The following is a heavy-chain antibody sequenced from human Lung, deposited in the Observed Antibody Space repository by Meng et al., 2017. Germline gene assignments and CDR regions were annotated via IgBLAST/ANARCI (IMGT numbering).Heavy chain of an antibody. CDR2: IKSNTDGGTA. V-gene: IGHV3-15*01. CDR1: GFYFNNDW. D-gene: IGHD1-26*01. J-gene: IGHJ4*02. CDR3: TWDDKAVSDY. Sequence: EEQLVESGGDLVKPAWSLRLPCAALGFYFNNDWMSWGRQAPGKGLEWVGRIKSNTDGGTAEYAAPVTGRFTISRDDSKSTLYLQMSGLRIDDTGVYYCTWDDKAVSDYWGQGTLVTVSS.